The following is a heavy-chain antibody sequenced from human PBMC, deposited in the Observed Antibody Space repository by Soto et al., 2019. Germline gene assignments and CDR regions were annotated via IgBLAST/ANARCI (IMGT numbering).Heavy chain of an antibody. Sequence: QVQLVQSGAEVKKPGSSVKVSCKASGGTFSSYAISWVRQAPGQGLEWMGGIIPIFGTANYAQKLQGRVTITAYESTSTSYTELGSLRSEDTALYYCARARCRGGSCYSGRYYYLCMDVWGQVTTVTVSS. CDR3: ARARCRGGSCYSGRYYYLCMDV. CDR2: IIPIFGTA. J-gene: IGHJ6*01. D-gene: IGHD2-15*01. CDR1: GGTFSSYA. V-gene: IGHV1-69*01.